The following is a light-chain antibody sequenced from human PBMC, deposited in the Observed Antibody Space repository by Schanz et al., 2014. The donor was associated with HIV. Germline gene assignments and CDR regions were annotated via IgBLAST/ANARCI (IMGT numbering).Light chain of an antibody. CDR1: SSNIKMNA. CDR2: ATY. J-gene: IGLJ3*02. CDR3: AGWDDSLNVWV. Sequence: QSVLTQPPSASGTPGQRVTISCSGSSSNIKMNAVNWYQHLPGMGPKLLIYATYNRPLGVPDRFSGSGSDTSASLAISGLQSEDEADYYCAGWDDSLNVWVFGGGTKLTVL. V-gene: IGLV1-44*01.